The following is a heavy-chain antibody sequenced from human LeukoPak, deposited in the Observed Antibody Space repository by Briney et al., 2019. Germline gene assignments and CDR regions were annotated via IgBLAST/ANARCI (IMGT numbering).Heavy chain of an antibody. CDR2: ISGSGGST. CDR1: GFTFSSYG. V-gene: IGHV3-23*01. J-gene: IGHJ3*02. Sequence: GGSLRLSCAASGFTFSSYGMSWVRQAPGKGLEWVSAISGSGGSTYYADSVKGRFTISRDNSKNTLYLQMNSLRAEDTAVYYCAKYNGDYKAFDIWGQGTMVTVSS. CDR3: AKYNGDYKAFDI. D-gene: IGHD4-17*01.